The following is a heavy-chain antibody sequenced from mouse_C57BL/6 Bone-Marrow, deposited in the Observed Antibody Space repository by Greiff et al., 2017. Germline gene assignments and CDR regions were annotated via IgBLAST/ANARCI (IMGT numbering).Heavy chain of an antibody. CDR2: ISNGGGST. D-gene: IGHD1-1*01. CDR3: ARRLLRRRGKLMDY. Sequence: EVKLMESGGGLVQPGGSLKLSCAASGFTFSDYYMYWVRQTPETRLEWVAYISNGGGSTYYPDTVKGRFTISRDNAKNTLYLQMSRLKSEDTAMDYCARRLLRRRGKLMDYWGQGTSVTVSS. J-gene: IGHJ4*01. V-gene: IGHV5-12*01. CDR1: GFTFSDYY.